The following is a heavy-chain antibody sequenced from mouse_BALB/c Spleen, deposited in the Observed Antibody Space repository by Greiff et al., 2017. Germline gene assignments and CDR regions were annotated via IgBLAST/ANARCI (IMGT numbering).Heavy chain of an antibody. CDR2: ISSGSSTI. V-gene: IGHV5-17*02. CDR3: ARYYDYAMDY. J-gene: IGHJ4*01. CDR1: GFTFSSFG. Sequence: EVQGVESGGGLVQPGGSRKLSCAASGFTFSSFGMHWVRQAPEKGLEWVAYISSGSSTIYYADTVKGRFTISRDNPKNTLFLQMTSLRSEDTAMYYCARYYDYAMDYWGQGTSVTVSS. D-gene: IGHD1-1*02.